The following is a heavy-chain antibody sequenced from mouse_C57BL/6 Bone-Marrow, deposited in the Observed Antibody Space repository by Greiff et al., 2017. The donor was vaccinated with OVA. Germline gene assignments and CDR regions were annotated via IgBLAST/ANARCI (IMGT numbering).Heavy chain of an antibody. V-gene: IGHV14-4*01. J-gene: IGHJ4*01. CDR1: GFNIKDDY. D-gene: IGHD2-5*01. CDR2: IDPENGDT. CDR3: TTTDSNYPYYYAMDY. Sequence: EVHLVESGAELVRPGASVKLSCTASGFNIKDDYMHWVKQRPEQGLEWIGWIDPENGDTEYASKFQGKATITADTSSNTAYLQLSSLTSEDTAVYYWTTTDSNYPYYYAMDYWGQGTSVTVSS.